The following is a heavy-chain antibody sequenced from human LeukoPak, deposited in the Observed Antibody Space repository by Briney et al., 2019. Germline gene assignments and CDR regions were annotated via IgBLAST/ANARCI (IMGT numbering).Heavy chain of an antibody. CDR1: GFTFSSCA. Sequence: PGGSLRLSCAASGFTFSSCAMSWVRQVPGKGLEWVSTISATGGRTYYADSVKGRFTTSRDNSKNTLYLQMNSLRVEDTAVYYCAKDTPIFGAAYYFDYWGQGTLVTVSS. J-gene: IGHJ4*02. D-gene: IGHD3-3*02. CDR2: ISATGGRT. CDR3: AKDTPIFGAAYYFDY. V-gene: IGHV3-23*01.